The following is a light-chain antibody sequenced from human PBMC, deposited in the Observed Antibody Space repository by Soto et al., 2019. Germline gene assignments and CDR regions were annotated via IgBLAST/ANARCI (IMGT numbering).Light chain of an antibody. CDR2: EVR. V-gene: IGLV2-14*01. CDR1: SNDVGGYRY. J-gene: IGLJ2*01. CDR3: SSYTSVNTVI. Sequence: QSALTQPASVSGSPGQSITISCTGTSNDVGGYRYVSWYQQHPGKAPKLLIYEVRNRPSGVSDRFSASKSGNTASLTISGLQAEDEADYYCSSYTSVNTVIFGGGTKVTVL.